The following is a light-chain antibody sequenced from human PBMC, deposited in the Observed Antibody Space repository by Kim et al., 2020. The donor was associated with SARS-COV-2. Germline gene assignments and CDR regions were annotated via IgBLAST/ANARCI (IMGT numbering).Light chain of an antibody. J-gene: IGKJ5*01. CDR3: QQYGSSPTT. CDR2: GAS. Sequence: SPGERATPSCRASQTLSSSYLAWYQHKPGQAPRLLIYGASSSATAVPARFSGSGSGTEFTLTISRLEPEDFAVYFCQQYGSSPTTFGQGTRLEIK. V-gene: IGKV3-20*01. CDR1: QTLSSSY.